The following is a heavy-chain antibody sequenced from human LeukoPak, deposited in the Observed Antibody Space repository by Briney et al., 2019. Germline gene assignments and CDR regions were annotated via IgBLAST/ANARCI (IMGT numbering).Heavy chain of an antibody. CDR3: ARLGVPAAIAN. CDR1: GGSISSSSYY. D-gene: IGHD2-2*01. V-gene: IGHV4-39*01. Sequence: PSETLSLTCTVSGGSISSSSYYWGWIRQPPGKGLEWIGSCYYSGSTYYNPSLKSRITISVDTSKNQFSLKVFSVTAADTATYYCARLGVPAAIANWGQGTLLTVSS. CDR2: CYYSGST. J-gene: IGHJ4*02.